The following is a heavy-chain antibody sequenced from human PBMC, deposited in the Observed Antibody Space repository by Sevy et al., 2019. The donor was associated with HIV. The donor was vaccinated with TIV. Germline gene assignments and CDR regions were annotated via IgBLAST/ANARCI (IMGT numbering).Heavy chain of an antibody. Sequence: GSVKVSCKVSGYTLTQLSMHWVRQAPGKGLEWMGSFDPEDGERIYAQKFQGRITMTEDTSTDTAYMDLSSLKSDDTAVYYCATTREYYQGKSGYFDYWGQGALVTVSS. CDR1: GYTLTQLS. CDR3: ATTREYYQGKSGYFDY. V-gene: IGHV1-24*01. D-gene: IGHD2-15*01. J-gene: IGHJ4*02. CDR2: FDPEDGER.